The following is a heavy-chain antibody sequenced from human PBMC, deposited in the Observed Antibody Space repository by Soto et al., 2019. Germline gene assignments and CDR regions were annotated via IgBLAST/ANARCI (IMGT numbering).Heavy chain of an antibody. J-gene: IGHJ5*02. D-gene: IGHD3-10*01. V-gene: IGHV1-3*01. Sequence: GASVKVSCKASGYTFTSYAMHWVRQAPGQRLEWMGWINAGNGNTKYPQKFQGRVTITRDTSASTAYMELSSLRSEDTAVYYCARYRSITMVRGSWFDPWGQGTLVTVSS. CDR1: GYTFTSYA. CDR2: INAGNGNT. CDR3: ARYRSITMVRGSWFDP.